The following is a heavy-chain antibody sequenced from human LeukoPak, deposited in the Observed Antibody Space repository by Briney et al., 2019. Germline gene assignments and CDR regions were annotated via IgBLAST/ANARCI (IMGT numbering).Heavy chain of an antibody. CDR1: GGFFSAYY. Sequence: SETLSLTCAVYGGFFSAYYWSWIRQPPGKGLEWIGEINHSGSTNYDPSLKSRVTISVDTSKNQFSLKLSSVTAADTAVYYCARTTVTTDGAFDIWGKGTMVTASS. CDR3: ARTTVTTDGAFDI. J-gene: IGHJ3*02. V-gene: IGHV4-34*01. CDR2: INHSGST. D-gene: IGHD4-11*01.